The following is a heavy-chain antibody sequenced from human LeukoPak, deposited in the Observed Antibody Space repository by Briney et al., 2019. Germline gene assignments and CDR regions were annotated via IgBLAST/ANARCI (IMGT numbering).Heavy chain of an antibody. Sequence: GGSLRLSCAASRFTFNNYALSWVRQAPGKGLEWVSGISGTGSYTYYADSVRGRFTISRDNSKNTLYLQMNSLRAEDTALYYCAPHYDFLIVYLYWGQEPLVTVSS. CDR2: ISGTGSYT. J-gene: IGHJ4*02. CDR1: RFTFNNYA. CDR3: APHYDFLIVYLY. V-gene: IGHV3-23*01. D-gene: IGHD3-3*01.